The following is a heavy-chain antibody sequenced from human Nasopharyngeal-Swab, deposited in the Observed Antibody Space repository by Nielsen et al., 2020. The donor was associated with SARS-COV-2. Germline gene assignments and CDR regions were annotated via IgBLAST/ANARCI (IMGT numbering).Heavy chain of an antibody. CDR2: IGTSSSTS. CDR1: GFPFSPYG. V-gene: IGHV3-48*04. CDR3: TSGWFDP. J-gene: IGHJ5*02. Sequence: GESLKISCVASGFPFSPYGMNLVRQAPGKGLEWLSYIGTSSSTSYYADSVKGRFTISRDTAKNSLYLQMNSLRAEDTAVYYCTSGWFDPWGQGTLVTVSS.